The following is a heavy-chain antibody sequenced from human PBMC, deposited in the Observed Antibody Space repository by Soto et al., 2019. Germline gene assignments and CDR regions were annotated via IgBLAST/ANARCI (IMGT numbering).Heavy chain of an antibody. CDR2: IYYSGST. J-gene: IGHJ6*03. CDR3: ATAPGYSSSWYLMDYYYMDV. CDR1: GGSISSYY. Sequence: SETLSLTCTVSGGSISSYYWSWIRQPPGKGLEWIGYIYYSGSTNYNPSLKSRVTISVDTSKNQFSLKLSSVTAADTAVYYCATAPGYSSSWYLMDYYYMDVWGKGTTVTVSS. V-gene: IGHV4-59*01. D-gene: IGHD6-13*01.